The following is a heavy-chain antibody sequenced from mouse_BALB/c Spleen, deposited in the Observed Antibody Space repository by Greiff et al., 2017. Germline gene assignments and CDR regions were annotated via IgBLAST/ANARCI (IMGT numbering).Heavy chain of an antibody. CDR2: IWSDGST. Sequence: QVQLKESGPDLVAPSQSLSITCTVSGFSLTSYGVHWVRQPPGKGLEWLVVIWSDGSTTYNSALKSRLSISKDNSKSQVFLKMNSLQTDDTAMYYCARHEDGYYAMDYWGQGTSDTVSS. J-gene: IGHJ4*01. CDR1: GFSLTSYG. V-gene: IGHV2-6-2*01. CDR3: ARHEDGYYAMDY. D-gene: IGHD2-3*01.